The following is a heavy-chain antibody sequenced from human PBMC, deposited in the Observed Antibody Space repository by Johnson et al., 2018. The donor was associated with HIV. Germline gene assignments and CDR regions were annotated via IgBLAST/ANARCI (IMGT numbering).Heavy chain of an antibody. CDR2: ISYDGSDK. CDR1: GFTFSSYG. Sequence: QVQLVESGGGVVQPGRSLRLSCAASGFTFSSYGMHWVRQAPAKGLEWVAFISYDGSDKYYADSVKGRLTISRDSSKNTLYLQMNSLRAEDTAVYYCASAWGELDDAFDIWGQGTMVTVSS. CDR3: ASAWGELDDAFDI. D-gene: IGHD1-26*01. V-gene: IGHV3-30*03. J-gene: IGHJ3*02.